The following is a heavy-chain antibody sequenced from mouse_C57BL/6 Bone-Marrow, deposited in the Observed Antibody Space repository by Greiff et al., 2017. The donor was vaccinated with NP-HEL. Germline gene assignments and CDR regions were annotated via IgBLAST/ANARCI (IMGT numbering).Heavy chain of an antibody. CDR3: ARDGNYGYFDV. CDR1: GYTFTSYG. CDR2: IYPRSGNT. V-gene: IGHV1-81*01. Sequence: VQLKQSGAELARPGASVKLSCKASGYTFTSYGISWVKQRTGQGLEWIGEIYPRSGNTYYNEKFKGKATMAADKSSSTAYMELRSLTSEDSAVYFCARDGNYGYFDVWGTGTTVTVSS. D-gene: IGHD2-1*01. J-gene: IGHJ1*03.